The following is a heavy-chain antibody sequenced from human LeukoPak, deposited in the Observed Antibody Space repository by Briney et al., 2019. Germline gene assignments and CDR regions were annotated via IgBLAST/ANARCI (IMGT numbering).Heavy chain of an antibody. CDR2: IYPGDSDT. V-gene: IGHV5-51*01. J-gene: IGHJ4*02. D-gene: IGHD6-19*01. CDR3: ARASSGAALDY. Sequence: GESLKSSCKGSGYSFTGYWIAWLRQMPGKGLEWMGIIYPGDSDTRYSPSFQGQVTISADKSISTAYLQWSSLKASDTAMYYCARASSGAALDYWGQGTLVTVSS. CDR1: GYSFTGYW.